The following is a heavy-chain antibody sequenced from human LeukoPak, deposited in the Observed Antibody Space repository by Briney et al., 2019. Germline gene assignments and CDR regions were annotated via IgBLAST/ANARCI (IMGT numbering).Heavy chain of an antibody. J-gene: IGHJ4*02. CDR1: GFTFYSYW. Sequence: PGGSLRLSCAASGFTFYSYWMSWVRQAPGKGLEWVANIKQDGSEKYYVDSVEGRVTISRDNAKNLLYLQMNSLRAEDTAVYYCARDAAGSSWTDYWGQGTLVTVSS. CDR2: IKQDGSEK. CDR3: ARDAAGSSWTDY. V-gene: IGHV3-7*01. D-gene: IGHD6-13*01.